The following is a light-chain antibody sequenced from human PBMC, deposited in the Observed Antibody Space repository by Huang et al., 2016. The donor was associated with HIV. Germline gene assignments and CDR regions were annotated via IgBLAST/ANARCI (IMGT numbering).Light chain of an antibody. J-gene: IGKJ3*01. CDR3: QQYNNWPIFT. CDR1: QSVSNN. V-gene: IGKV3D-15*01. Sequence: DIVMTQSPATLSVSPGERATLSCRTSQSVSNNLAWYQQKPGQAPRLLIYAASARATGIPDRFSGSGSGTEFTLTISSLQSEDFTVYYCQQYNNWPIFTFGPGTKVDIK. CDR2: AAS.